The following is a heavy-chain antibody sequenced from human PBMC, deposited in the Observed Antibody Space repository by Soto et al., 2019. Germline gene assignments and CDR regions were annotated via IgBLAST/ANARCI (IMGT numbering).Heavy chain of an antibody. CDR1: GGSIRSYY. CDR3: ARRWGPTFDY. Sequence: SETLSLTCTVSGGSIRSYYWSWIRQPPGKGLEWIGYIYYSGSTNYNPSLKSRVTISVDTSKNQFSLKLSSVTAADTAVYYCARRWGPTFDYWGQGILVTV. V-gene: IGHV4-59*01. J-gene: IGHJ4*02. CDR2: IYYSGST. D-gene: IGHD1-26*01.